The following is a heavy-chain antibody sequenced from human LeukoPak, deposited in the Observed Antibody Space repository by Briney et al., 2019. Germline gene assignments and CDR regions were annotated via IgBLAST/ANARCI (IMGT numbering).Heavy chain of an antibody. V-gene: IGHV3-48*03. Sequence: PGGSLRLSCAASGFTFSSYEMNWVRQAPGKGLEWVSYISSSGSTIYYADSVKGRFTISRDNAKNSLYLQMNSLRAEDTAVYYCARAGSVTAKNYYYYMDVWGKGTTVTVSS. CDR1: GFTFSSYE. D-gene: IGHD4-17*01. J-gene: IGHJ6*03. CDR3: ARAGSVTAKNYYYYMDV. CDR2: ISSSGSTI.